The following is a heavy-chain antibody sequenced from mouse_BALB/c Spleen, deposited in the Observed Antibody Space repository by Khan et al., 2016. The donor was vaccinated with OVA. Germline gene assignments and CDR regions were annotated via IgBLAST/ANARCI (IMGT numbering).Heavy chain of an antibody. Sequence: EVQLQESGPGLVKPSQSLSLTCTVTGYSITSDYAWNWIRQFPGNKLEWMGYMHYSGSTSYTPSLTSRISITRDSSKNPFFLHMNSVTSEDTSTYYCARWFAYWGQGTLVTVSA. J-gene: IGHJ3*01. CDR2: MHYSGST. CDR3: ARWFAY. V-gene: IGHV3-2*02. CDR1: GYSITSDYA.